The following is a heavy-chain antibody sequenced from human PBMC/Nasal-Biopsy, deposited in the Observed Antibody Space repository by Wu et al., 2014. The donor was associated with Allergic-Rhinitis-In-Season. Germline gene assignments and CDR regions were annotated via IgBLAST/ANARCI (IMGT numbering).Heavy chain of an antibody. CDR2: GST. J-gene: IGHJ4*02. D-gene: IGHD4-17*01. CDR3: AKDLKADGVWDIDY. V-gene: IGHV4-30-2*04. Sequence: GSTYYNPSLKSRVTISVDTSKNQFSLKLTSVTAADTAVYYCAKDLKADGVWDIDYWGQGTLVTVTS.